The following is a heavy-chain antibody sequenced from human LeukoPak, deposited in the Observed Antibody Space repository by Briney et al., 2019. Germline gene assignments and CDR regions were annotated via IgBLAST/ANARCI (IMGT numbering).Heavy chain of an antibody. CDR2: IYYSGST. CDR3: ARVRYYDILTGYYYFDY. V-gene: IGHV4-39*07. J-gene: IGHJ4*02. Sequence: SETLSLTCTVSGGSISSSSYYWGWIRQPPGKGLEWIGSIYYSGSTYYSPSLKSRVTISVDTSKSQFSLNLSSVTAADTAVYYCARVRYYDILTGYYYFDYWGQGTLVTVST. D-gene: IGHD3-9*01. CDR1: GGSISSSSYY.